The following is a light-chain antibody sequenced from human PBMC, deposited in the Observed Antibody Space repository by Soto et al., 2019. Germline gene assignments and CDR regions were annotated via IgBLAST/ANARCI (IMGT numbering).Light chain of an antibody. CDR1: SSDVGSDDL. CDR2: DVN. Sequence: QSVLTQPASVSGSPGQSIAISCIGTSSDVGSDDLVSWYQQHPGKAPILVIYDVNKRPSGASSRFSGSKSGNTASLTISALQAEDEADYYCCSYTRSDTVVFGGGTKVTVL. CDR3: CSYTRSDTVV. V-gene: IGLV2-23*02. J-gene: IGLJ2*01.